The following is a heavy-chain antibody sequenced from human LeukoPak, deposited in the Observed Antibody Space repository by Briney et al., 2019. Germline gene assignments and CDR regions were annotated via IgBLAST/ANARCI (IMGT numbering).Heavy chain of an antibody. CDR3: ARGGYDILTGGYYYYYYYGMDV. V-gene: IGHV1-8*01. CDR2: MNPNSGNT. Sequence: ASVKVSCKASGYTFTSYDINWVRQATGQGLEWMGWMNPNSGNTGYAQKFQGRVTMTRNTSISTAYMELSSLRSEDTAVYYCARGGYDILTGGYYYYYYYGMDVWGQGTTVTVSS. D-gene: IGHD3-9*01. J-gene: IGHJ6*02. CDR1: GYTFTSYD.